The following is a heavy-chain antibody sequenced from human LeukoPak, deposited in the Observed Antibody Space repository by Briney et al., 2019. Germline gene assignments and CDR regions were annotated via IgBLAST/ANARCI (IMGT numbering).Heavy chain of an antibody. Sequence: GESLKISCKGSGYSFTSYWIGWVRQMPGKGLEWMGIIYPGDSDTRYSPSFQGHVTMSADKSISTAYLQWSNLKASDTAIYYCARRNSDYVFDYWGQGTLVTVSS. D-gene: IGHD5-12*01. CDR3: ARRNSDYVFDY. V-gene: IGHV5-51*01. CDR2: IYPGDSDT. J-gene: IGHJ4*02. CDR1: GYSFTSYW.